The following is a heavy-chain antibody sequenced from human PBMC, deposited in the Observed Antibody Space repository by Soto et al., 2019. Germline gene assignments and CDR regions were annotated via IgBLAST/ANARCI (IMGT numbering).Heavy chain of an antibody. CDR2: ISWNSGSI. D-gene: IGHD4-17*01. CDR1: GFTFDDYA. CDR3: AKDTGDYRSGWFDP. V-gene: IGHV3-9*01. Sequence: EVQLVESGGGLVQPGRSLRLSCAASGFTFDDYAMHWVRQAPGKGLEWVSGISWNSGSIVYADSVKGRFTISRDNAKNSLYLQMNSLRAEDTALYYCAKDTGDYRSGWFDPWGQGTLVTVSS. J-gene: IGHJ5*02.